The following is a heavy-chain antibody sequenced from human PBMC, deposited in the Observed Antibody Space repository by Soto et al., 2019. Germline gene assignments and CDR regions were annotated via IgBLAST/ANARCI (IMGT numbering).Heavy chain of an antibody. V-gene: IGHV5-51*01. CDR2: IYPGDSDT. D-gene: IGHD2-2*01. J-gene: IGHJ5*02. CDR1: GYSFTSYS. Sequence: VECLSSSCQGSGYSFTSYSIVCVLQMPGKGLEWMGIIYPGDSDTRYSPSFQGQVTISADKSISTAYLQWSSLKASDTAMYYCARKGDCSSTSCSGPVDPWGQGTLFTVSS. CDR3: ARKGDCSSTSCSGPVDP.